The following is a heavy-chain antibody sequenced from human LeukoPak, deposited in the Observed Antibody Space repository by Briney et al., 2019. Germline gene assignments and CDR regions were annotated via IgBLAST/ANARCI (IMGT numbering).Heavy chain of an antibody. CDR1: GGSISSYY. J-gene: IGHJ5*02. V-gene: IGHV4-59*01. CDR2: IYYSGST. Sequence: SETLSLTCTVSGGSISSYYWSWIRQPPGKGVAWIGYIYYSGSTNYTPSLKSRVTISLDTSKNQFSLKLSSVTAADTAVYYCARVVSRGYYYGSGRFDPWGQGTLVTVSS. CDR3: ARVVSRGYYYGSGRFDP. D-gene: IGHD3-10*01.